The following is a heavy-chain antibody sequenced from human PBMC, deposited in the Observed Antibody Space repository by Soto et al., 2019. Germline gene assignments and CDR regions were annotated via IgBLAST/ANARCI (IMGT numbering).Heavy chain of an antibody. V-gene: IGHV4-59*12. Sequence: QVQLQESGPGLVKPSETLSLTCSVSGYSITTYCWSWIRQPPEKGLEWIGQICYGGSTAFNPSLKCRVTISVDTSENQFSLKLSSVTAADTAVYFFASHMPGRASGQDYWGQGTLDTVSS. CDR2: ICYGGST. D-gene: IGHD2-15*01. CDR3: ASHMPGRASGQDY. J-gene: IGHJ4*02. CDR1: GYSITTYC.